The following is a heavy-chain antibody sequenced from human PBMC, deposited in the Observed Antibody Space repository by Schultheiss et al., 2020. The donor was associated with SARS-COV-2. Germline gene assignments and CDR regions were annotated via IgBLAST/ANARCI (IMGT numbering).Heavy chain of an antibody. CDR1: GFTFSSYA. CDR2: ISYDGSNK. CDR3: ARGRGWYCSSTSCYAWDWYFDL. J-gene: IGHJ2*01. Sequence: AGSLRLSCAASGFTFSSYAMHWVRQAPGKGLEWVAVISYDGSNKYYADSVNGRFTISRDNSKNTLYLQMNSLRAEDTAVYYCARGRGWYCSSTSCYAWDWYFDLWGRGTLVTVSS. V-gene: IGHV3-30-3*01. D-gene: IGHD2-2*01.